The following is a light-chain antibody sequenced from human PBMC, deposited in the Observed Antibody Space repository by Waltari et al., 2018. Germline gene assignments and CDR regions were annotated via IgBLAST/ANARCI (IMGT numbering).Light chain of an antibody. Sequence: DIVMTQSPDSLAVSLGERATINCKSSQSVLYSPNNKNYLAWYQQKPGQPPKLLIYWASTRESGVPDRFSGSGSGTDFTLTISSLQAEDVAVYYCQQYYSTPPTFGQGTKVEIK. CDR1: QSVLYSPNNKNY. CDR2: WAS. J-gene: IGKJ1*01. V-gene: IGKV4-1*01. CDR3: QQYYSTPPT.